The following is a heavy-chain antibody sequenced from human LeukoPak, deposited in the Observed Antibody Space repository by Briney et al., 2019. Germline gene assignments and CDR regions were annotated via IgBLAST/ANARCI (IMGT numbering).Heavy chain of an antibody. CDR1: GFIVSSNY. CDR3: ARGRPLFDP. V-gene: IGHV3-53*01. CDR2: IYSGGST. J-gene: IGHJ5*02. Sequence: QPGGSLRLSCAASGFIVSSNYMSWVRQAPGKGLEWVWVIYSGGSTYYAESVKGRFTISRDNSKNTLSLQMNCLRAEDTAVYYCARGRPLFDPWGQGTLVTVSS.